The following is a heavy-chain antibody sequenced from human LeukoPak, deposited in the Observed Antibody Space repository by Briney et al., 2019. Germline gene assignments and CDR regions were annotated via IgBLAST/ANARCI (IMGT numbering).Heavy chain of an antibody. CDR2: ISGSGGST. CDR3: AKVAGYSSSWSPDY. Sequence: GGSLRLSCAASGFTFSNYAMSWVRQAPGKGLEWVSSISGSGGSTYYADSVKGRFTISRVNSKNTLYLQMNSLRAEDTAVYYCAKVAGYSSSWSPDYWGQGTLVTVSS. V-gene: IGHV3-23*01. CDR1: GFTFSNYA. J-gene: IGHJ4*02. D-gene: IGHD6-13*01.